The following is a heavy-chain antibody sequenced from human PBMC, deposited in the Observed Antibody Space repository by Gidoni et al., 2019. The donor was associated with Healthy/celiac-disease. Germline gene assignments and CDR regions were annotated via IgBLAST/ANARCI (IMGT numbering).Heavy chain of an antibody. V-gene: IGHV3-21*01. CDR1: GFTFSSYS. D-gene: IGHD2-15*01. CDR2: ISSSSSYI. Sequence: EVQLVESGGGLVTPGGSLRLSCADSGFTFSSYSMNWVRQAPGKGLEWVSSISSSSSYIYYAYSVKGRFTISRDNAKNSLYLQMNSLRAEDTAVYYCARDQRRLGGYYYYGMDVWGQGTTVTVSS. CDR3: ARDQRRLGGYYYYGMDV. J-gene: IGHJ6*02.